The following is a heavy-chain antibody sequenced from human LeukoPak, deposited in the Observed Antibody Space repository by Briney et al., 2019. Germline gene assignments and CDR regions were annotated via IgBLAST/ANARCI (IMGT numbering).Heavy chain of an antibody. Sequence: PSETLSLTCTVSGGSISSSSYYWGWIRQPPGKGLEWIGSIYYSGSTYYNPSLKSRVTISVDTSKNQFSLKLSSVTAADTAVYYCANSGYSYGYFNYWGQGTLVTVSS. D-gene: IGHD5-18*01. V-gene: IGHV4-39*07. CDR2: IYYSGST. CDR1: GGSISSSSYY. CDR3: ANSGYSYGYFNY. J-gene: IGHJ4*02.